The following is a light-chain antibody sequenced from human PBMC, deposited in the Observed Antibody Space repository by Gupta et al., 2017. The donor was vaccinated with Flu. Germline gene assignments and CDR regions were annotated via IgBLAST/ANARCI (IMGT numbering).Light chain of an antibody. J-gene: IGKJ2*02. CDR2: DAS. CDR1: QSVRSY. Sequence: EIVLKQSPGTLSLSPGERANLSCRASQSVRSYLAWYQQKPGQAPRLLIYDASNRDTGIPARFRGSGYGKYFTLTINSRQPEDFAIYNCQQCSHWPLCTFGQGTKLQIK. CDR3: QQCSHWPLCT. V-gene: IGKV3-11*01.